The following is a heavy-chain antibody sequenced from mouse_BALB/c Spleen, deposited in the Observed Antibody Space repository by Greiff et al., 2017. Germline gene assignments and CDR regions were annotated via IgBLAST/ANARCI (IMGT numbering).Heavy chain of an antibody. CDR2: INPYNDGT. D-gene: IGHD3-2*01. CDR3: AREETARVTGFAY. Sequence: VQLQQSGPELVKPGASVKMSCKASGYTFTSYVMHWVKQKPGQGLEWIGYINPYNDGTKYNEKFKGKATLTSDKSSSTAYMELSSLTSEDSAVYYCAREETARVTGFAYWGQGTLVTVSA. V-gene: IGHV1-14*01. CDR1: GYTFTSYV. J-gene: IGHJ3*01.